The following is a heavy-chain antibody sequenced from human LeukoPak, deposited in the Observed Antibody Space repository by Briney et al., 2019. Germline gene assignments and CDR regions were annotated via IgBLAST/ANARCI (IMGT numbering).Heavy chain of an antibody. CDR2: IKTDGSIT. Sequence: GGSLRLSCAASGFSFSVFWMHWVRQAPGKGPVWVSRIKTDGSITNYADSVKGRFTISRDNSKNTLYLQMNSLRAEDTAVYYCAKLRYEVVAASYYYYYMDVWGKGTTVTVSS. J-gene: IGHJ6*03. V-gene: IGHV3-74*01. CDR3: AKLRYEVVAASYYYYYMDV. D-gene: IGHD2-15*01. CDR1: GFSFSVFW.